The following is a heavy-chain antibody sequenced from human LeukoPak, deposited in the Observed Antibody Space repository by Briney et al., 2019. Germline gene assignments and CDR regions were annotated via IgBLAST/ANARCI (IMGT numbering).Heavy chain of an antibody. V-gene: IGHV4-59*01. Sequence: TSETLSLTCTVSGGSINKYHWSWIRQPPGKGLEWIGYIYYTGSTSYNPSLKSRVTISVDTSKNQFSLKASSVTAADTALYYCARDPGDGYSVWYFDLWGRGTLVTVSS. D-gene: IGHD5-24*01. CDR2: IYYTGST. CDR3: ARDPGDGYSVWYFDL. J-gene: IGHJ2*01. CDR1: GGSINKYH.